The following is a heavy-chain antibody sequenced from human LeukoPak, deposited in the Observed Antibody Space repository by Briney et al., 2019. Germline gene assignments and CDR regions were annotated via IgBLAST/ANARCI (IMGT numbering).Heavy chain of an antibody. CDR1: GGSISSYY. V-gene: IGHV4-59*01. CDR3: ARSKLGVGDAFDI. CDR2: IYYIGTT. D-gene: IGHD3-16*01. J-gene: IGHJ3*02. Sequence: SETLSLTCTVSGGSISSYYWSWIRQPPGKGLEWIGDIYYIGTTNYNPSLKSRVTISVDTSKNQFSLKLTSVTAADTAVYYCARSKLGVGDAFDIWGQGTMVTVSS.